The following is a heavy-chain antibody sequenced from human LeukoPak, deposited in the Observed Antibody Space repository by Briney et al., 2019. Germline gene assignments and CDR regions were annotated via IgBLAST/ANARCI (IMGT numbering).Heavy chain of an antibody. CDR1: GCTFTSYG. Sequence: ASVKVSCKASGCTFTSYGISWVRQAPGQGLEWMGWISAHNGNTNYAQKLQGRVTMTTDTSTSTAYMELRSLRSDDTAVYYCARDYYGSGSRGGTDYWGQGTLVTVSS. V-gene: IGHV1-18*01. CDR3: ARDYYGSGSRGGTDY. J-gene: IGHJ4*02. CDR2: ISAHNGNT. D-gene: IGHD3-10*01.